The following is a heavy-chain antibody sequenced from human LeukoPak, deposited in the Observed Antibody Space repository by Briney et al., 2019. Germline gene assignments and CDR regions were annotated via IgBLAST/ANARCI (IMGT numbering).Heavy chain of an antibody. D-gene: IGHD3-10*01. CDR3: ARLTMVRGVITYIDY. J-gene: IGHJ4*02. CDR1: GGSISSGGYY. V-gene: IGHV4-61*08. Sequence: KPSETLSLTCTVSGGSISSGGYYWSWIRQHPGKGLEWIGYIYYSGSTNYNPSLKSRVTISVDTSKNQFSLKLSSVTAADTAVYYCARLTMVRGVITYIDYWAREPWSPSPQ. CDR2: IYYSGST.